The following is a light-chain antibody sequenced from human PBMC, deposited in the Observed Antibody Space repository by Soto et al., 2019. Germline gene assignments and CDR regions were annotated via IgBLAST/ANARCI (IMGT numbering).Light chain of an antibody. J-gene: IGLJ3*02. CDR1: SSNIGSNY. V-gene: IGLV1-47*01. CDR2: GNN. CDR3: ATGDDSLSGVV. Sequence: QSVLTQPPSVSGTPGQRVTISCSGSSSNIGSNYVFWYQHLPGTAPKLLIYGNNQRPSGVPDRFSGSKSGTSASLANSGLRFEDEADYYCATGDDSLSGVVFGGGTKLTVL.